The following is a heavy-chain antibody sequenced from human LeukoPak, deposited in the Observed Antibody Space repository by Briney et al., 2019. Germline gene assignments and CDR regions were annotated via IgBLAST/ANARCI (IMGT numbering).Heavy chain of an antibody. CDR2: IKQDGSEK. CDR1: GFTFSTYW. V-gene: IGHV3-7*01. Sequence: GGSLRLSCAASGFTFSTYWMSWVRQAPGKGLEWVANIKQDGSEKYYVDSVKGRFSISRDNAKNSLYLQVNSVRGEDTLVYYWARDLGSPTGYYRDCSAFDIWGQGTMVTVSS. CDR3: ARDLGSPTGYYRDCSAFDI. D-gene: IGHD3-9*01. J-gene: IGHJ3*02.